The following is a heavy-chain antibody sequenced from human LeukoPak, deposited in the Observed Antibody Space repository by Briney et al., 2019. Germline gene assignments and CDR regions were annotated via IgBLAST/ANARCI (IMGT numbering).Heavy chain of an antibody. D-gene: IGHD3-10*01. CDR2: INPNSGGT. CDR3: AKYYGSGSYRDAFDM. CDR1: GYTFTGYY. J-gene: IGHJ3*02. Sequence: ASVKVSCKASGYTFTGYYMHWVRQAPGQGLEWMGWINPNSGGTNYAQKFQGRVTMTRDTSISTAYMELSSLRSEDTAVYYCAKYYGSGSYRDAFDMWGQGTMVTVSS. V-gene: IGHV1-2*02.